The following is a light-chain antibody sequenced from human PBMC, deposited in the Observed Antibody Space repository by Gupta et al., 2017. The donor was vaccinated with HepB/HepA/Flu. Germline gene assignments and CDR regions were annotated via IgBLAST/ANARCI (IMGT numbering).Light chain of an antibody. CDR3: ASWDDSLSGYVV. CDR1: SSNIGSNY. J-gene: IGLJ2*01. V-gene: IGLV1-47*02. Sequence: QSVLTQPPSASGPPGQRVTISCSGSSSNIGSNYVYWYQQHPVTAPNLLIHSNNQRPSGVPDRFSCSKSGTSASLAISGLRSEEEADYYCASWDDSLSGYVVFGGGTKLTVL. CDR2: SNN.